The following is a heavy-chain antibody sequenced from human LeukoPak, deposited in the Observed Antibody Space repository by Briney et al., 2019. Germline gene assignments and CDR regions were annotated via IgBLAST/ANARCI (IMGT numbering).Heavy chain of an antibody. CDR1: GASISSYY. CDR2: IFHSGST. J-gene: IGHJ4*02. D-gene: IGHD1-26*01. Sequence: SETLSLTCTVSGASISSYYWSWIRQPPGKGLEWIGYIFHSGSTNYNPSLKSRVTISVDTSKNQFSLKLSSVTAADTAVYYCAGHSGSTRYFDYWGQGTLVTVSS. CDR3: AGHSGSTRYFDY. V-gene: IGHV4-59*01.